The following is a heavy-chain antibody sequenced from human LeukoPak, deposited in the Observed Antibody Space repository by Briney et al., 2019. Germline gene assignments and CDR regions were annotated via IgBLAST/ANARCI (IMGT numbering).Heavy chain of an antibody. V-gene: IGHV4-34*01. D-gene: IGHD3-22*01. J-gene: IGHJ4*02. Sequence: PSETLSLTCAVHGGSFSGYYWSWIRQDPGKGLEWIGEINHSGSTNYNPSLKSRVTISVDTSKNQFSLKLGSVTAADTAVYYCARGPPGDSSGYYLNYWGQGTLVAVS. CDR1: GGSFSGYY. CDR2: INHSGST. CDR3: ARGPPGDSSGYYLNY.